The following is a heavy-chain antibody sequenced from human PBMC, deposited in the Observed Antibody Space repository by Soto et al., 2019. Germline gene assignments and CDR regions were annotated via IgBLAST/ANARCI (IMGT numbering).Heavy chain of an antibody. CDR2: IKQDGSEK. D-gene: IGHD4-4*01. Sequence: GGSLGHSCATSGVTLSSYWMSLVRQATGKGLEWVANIKQDGSEKYYVDSVKGRFTISRDNAKNSLYLQMNSLRAEDTAVYYCARDYSRDVGGWFPGYWGQGTLVTVSS. CDR3: ARDYSRDVGGWFPGY. J-gene: IGHJ4*02. V-gene: IGHV3-7*01. CDR1: GVTLSSYW.